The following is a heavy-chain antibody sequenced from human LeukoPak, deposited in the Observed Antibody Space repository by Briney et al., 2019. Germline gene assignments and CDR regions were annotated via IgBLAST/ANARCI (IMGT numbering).Heavy chain of an antibody. D-gene: IGHD4-17*01. Sequence: GASVKVSCKVSGYTLTELFMHWVRQAPGKGLEWMGGFDPEDGETIYAQKFQGRVTMTEDTSTDTAYMELSSLRSEDTAVYYCATLPPPTTVTTPFLFDYWGQGTLVTVSS. J-gene: IGHJ4*02. CDR3: ATLPPPTTVTTPFLFDY. V-gene: IGHV1-24*01. CDR2: FDPEDGET. CDR1: GYTLTELF.